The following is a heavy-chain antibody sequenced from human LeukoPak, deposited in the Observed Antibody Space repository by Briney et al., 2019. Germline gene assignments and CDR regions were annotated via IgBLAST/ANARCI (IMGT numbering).Heavy chain of an antibody. J-gene: IGHJ4*02. CDR2: IYHSGST. Sequence: PSETLSLTCVVSGYSISSGYFWGWIRQPPGKGLEWIGSIYHSGSTYYNPSLKSRVTVSVDMSKNQFSLRLSSVTAADTAVYYCAGHDYADYVVSYWGQGTLVTFSS. V-gene: IGHV4-38-2*01. CDR3: AGHDYADYVVSY. CDR1: GYSISSGYF. D-gene: IGHD4-17*01.